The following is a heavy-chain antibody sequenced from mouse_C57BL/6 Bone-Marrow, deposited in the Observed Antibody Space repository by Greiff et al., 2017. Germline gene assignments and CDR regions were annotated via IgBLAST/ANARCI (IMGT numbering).Heavy chain of an antibody. D-gene: IGHD2-5*01. Sequence: QVQLQQPGAELVKPGASVKMSCKASGYTFTSYWITWVKQRPGQGLEWIGDIYPGSGSTNYTEKFKSKATLTVDTSSSTAYMQLSSLTSEDSAVYYCARGGIDSNYWYFDVWGTGTTVTVSS. CDR3: ARGGIDSNYWYFDV. CDR2: IYPGSGST. CDR1: GYTFTSYW. V-gene: IGHV1-55*01. J-gene: IGHJ1*03.